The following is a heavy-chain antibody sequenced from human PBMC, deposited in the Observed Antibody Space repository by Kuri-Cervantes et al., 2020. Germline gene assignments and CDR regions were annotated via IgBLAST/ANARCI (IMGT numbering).Heavy chain of an antibody. CDR1: GFTFSSYA. CDR3: ARGHYGLDV. V-gene: IGHV3-48*04. CDR2: INPSGSTV. J-gene: IGHJ6*02. Sequence: GGSLRLSCAASGFTFSSYAMHWVRQAPGKGLEWVSYINPSGSTVYYADSVKGRFTISRDNAKNSLYLQVNSLRAEDTAVYYCARGHYGLDVWGQGTTVTVSS.